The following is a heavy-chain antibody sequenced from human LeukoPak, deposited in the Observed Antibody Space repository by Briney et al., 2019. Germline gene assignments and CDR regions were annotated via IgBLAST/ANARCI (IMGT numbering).Heavy chain of an antibody. CDR3: ARGSYDYVWGSYRNDY. J-gene: IGHJ4*02. V-gene: IGHV3-33*01. CDR1: GFTFSSYG. Sequence: PGGSLRLSCAASGFTFSSYGMHWVRQAPGKGLEWVAIIWYDGSNKYYADSVKGRFTISRDNSKNTLYLQMNSLRAEDTAVYYCARGSYDYVWGSYRNDYWGQGTLVTVSS. CDR2: IWYDGSNK. D-gene: IGHD3-16*02.